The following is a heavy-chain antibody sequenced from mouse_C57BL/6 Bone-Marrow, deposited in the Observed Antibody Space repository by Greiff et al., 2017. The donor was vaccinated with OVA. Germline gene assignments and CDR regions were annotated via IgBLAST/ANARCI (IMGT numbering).Heavy chain of an antibody. CDR3: ARSSNYFYWYFDV. CDR2: INPNNGGT. V-gene: IGHV1-22*01. J-gene: IGHJ1*03. Sequence: VQLKESGPELVKPGASVKMSCKASGYTFTDYNMHWVKQSHGKSLEWIGYINPNNGGTSYTQKFKGKATLTVNKSSSTAYMALRSLTSEDSAVYYCARSSNYFYWYFDVWGTGTTVTVSS. D-gene: IGHD2-5*01. CDR1: GYTFTDYN.